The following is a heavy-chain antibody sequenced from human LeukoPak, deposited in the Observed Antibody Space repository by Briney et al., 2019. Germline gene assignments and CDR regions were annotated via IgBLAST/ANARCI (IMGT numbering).Heavy chain of an antibody. Sequence: SETLSLTCTVSGGSISSSSYYWGWIRQPPGKGLEWIGSIYYSGSTYYNPSLKSRVTISVDTSKNQFSLKLSSVTAADTAVYYCARRDSRDILTGYYFSYWGQGTLVTVSS. CDR1: GGSISSSSYY. CDR3: ARRDSRDILTGYYFSY. D-gene: IGHD3-9*01. CDR2: IYYSGST. V-gene: IGHV4-39*01. J-gene: IGHJ4*02.